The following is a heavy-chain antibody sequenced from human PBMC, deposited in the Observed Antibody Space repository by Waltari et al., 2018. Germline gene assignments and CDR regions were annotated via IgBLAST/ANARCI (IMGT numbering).Heavy chain of an antibody. V-gene: IGHV4-59*01. J-gene: IGHJ4*02. CDR2: IYYSEST. CDR1: GGSIRSYY. CDR3: ARQYSSGWYVVYFDY. D-gene: IGHD6-19*01. Sequence: QVQLQESGPGLVKPSETLSLTCTVSGGSIRSYYWSWIRHTPGKGLEWIGYIYYSESTNYNPSLKSRVTISVDTSKNQFSLKLSSVTAADTAVYYCARQYSSGWYVVYFDYWGQGTLVTVSS.